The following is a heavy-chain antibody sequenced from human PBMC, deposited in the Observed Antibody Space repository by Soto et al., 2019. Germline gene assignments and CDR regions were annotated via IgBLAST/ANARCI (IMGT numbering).Heavy chain of an antibody. D-gene: IGHD6-19*01. CDR2: FSATSENT. CDR3: AKARDQQWVRLPFDY. CDR1: GFFFSSYT. V-gene: IGHV3-23*01. Sequence: EVQLLESGGGLVQPGGSLRLSCVGSGFFFSSYTMTWVRPAPGKGLEWVSSFSATSENTYYADSVRGRFTISRDNSKNTRFLQMNSLTAEDTAMYYCAKARDQQWVRLPFDYWGQGILVIVSS. J-gene: IGHJ4*02.